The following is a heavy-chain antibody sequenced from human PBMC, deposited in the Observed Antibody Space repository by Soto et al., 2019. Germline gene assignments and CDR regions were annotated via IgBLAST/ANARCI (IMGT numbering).Heavy chain of an antibody. D-gene: IGHD3-22*01. J-gene: IGHJ4*02. CDR3: AKEWVYDSSGWSFDY. CDR1: GFTFSSCG. CDR2: ISNDGSNK. Sequence: PGGSLRLSCAASGFTFSSCGMHWVRQAPGKGLEWVAVISNDGSNKYYADSVKGRFTISRDNSKNTLYLQMNSLRAEDTAVYYCAKEWVYDSSGWSFDYWGKGTLVTVSS. V-gene: IGHV3-30*18.